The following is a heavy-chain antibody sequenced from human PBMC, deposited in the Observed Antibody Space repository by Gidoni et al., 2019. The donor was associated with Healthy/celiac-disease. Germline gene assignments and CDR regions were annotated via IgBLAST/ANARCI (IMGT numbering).Heavy chain of an antibody. CDR3: AKGPIAVALPTGGAFDI. J-gene: IGHJ3*02. Sequence: QVQLVESGGGVVQPGRSLRLSCAASGFTFSSYGMHWVRQAPGKGLEWVAVISYDGSNKYYADSVKGRFTISRDNSKNTLYLQMNSLRAEDTAVYYCAKGPIAVALPTGGAFDIWGQGTMVTVSS. D-gene: IGHD6-19*01. CDR2: ISYDGSNK. V-gene: IGHV3-30*18. CDR1: GFTFSSYG.